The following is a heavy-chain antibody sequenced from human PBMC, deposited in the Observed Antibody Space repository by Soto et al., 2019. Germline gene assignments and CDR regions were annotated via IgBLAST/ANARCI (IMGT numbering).Heavy chain of an antibody. CDR1: GFTFSSYG. V-gene: IGHV3-33*01. J-gene: IGHJ4*02. CDR3: ARERGIAEAGVDD. D-gene: IGHD6-19*01. Sequence: QVQLVESGGGVVQPGRSLRLSCAASGFTFSSYGMHWVRQAPGKGLEWVAVIWYDGSNKYYADSVKGRFTISRDNSKNTLYLQMNSLRAEDTAVYYCARERGIAEAGVDDWGQGTLVTVSS. CDR2: IWYDGSNK.